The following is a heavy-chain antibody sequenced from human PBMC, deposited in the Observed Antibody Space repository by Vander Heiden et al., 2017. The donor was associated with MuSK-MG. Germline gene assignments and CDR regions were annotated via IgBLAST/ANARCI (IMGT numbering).Heavy chain of an antibody. CDR1: GFNFDDYG. V-gene: IGHV3-9*01. Sequence: EVQLVESGGGLVQPGRSLRLSCAASGFNFDDYGMHWVRQAPGKGLEWVSGISWNSGSIGYADSVKGRVTISRDNAKNSLYLQMNSLRTEDTALYYCAKSPLTHAGYYMDVWGKGTTVTVSS. CDR2: ISWNSGSI. D-gene: IGHD6-13*01. J-gene: IGHJ6*03. CDR3: AKSPLTHAGYYMDV.